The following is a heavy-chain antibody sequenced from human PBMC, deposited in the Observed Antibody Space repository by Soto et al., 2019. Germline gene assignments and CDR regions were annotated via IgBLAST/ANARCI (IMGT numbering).Heavy chain of an antibody. CDR1: GFTFSSYG. CDR2: ISYDGSNK. CDR3: AKDRMTTLDY. Sequence: QVQMVESGGVVVQPGMSLRLSCAASGFTFSSYGMHWVRQAPGKGLEWVAVISYDGSNKYYADSVKGRFTISRDNSKNTLYLQMNSLRAEDTAVYYCAKDRMTTLDYWGQVTLVTVSS. J-gene: IGHJ4*02. D-gene: IGHD4-17*01. V-gene: IGHV3-30*18.